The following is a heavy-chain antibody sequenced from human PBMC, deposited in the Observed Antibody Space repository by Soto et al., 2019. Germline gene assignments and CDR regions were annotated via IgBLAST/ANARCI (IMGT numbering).Heavy chain of an antibody. CDR3: AKALIVVVPAATDAFDI. V-gene: IGHV3-23*01. CDR2: ISGSGGST. J-gene: IGHJ3*02. Sequence: GGSLRLSCAASGLTFSSYAMSWVRQAPGKGLEWVSAISGSGGSTYYADSVKGRFTISRDNSKNTLYLQMNSLRAEDTAVYYCAKALIVVVPAATDAFDIWGQGTMVTVSS. D-gene: IGHD2-2*01. CDR1: GLTFSSYA.